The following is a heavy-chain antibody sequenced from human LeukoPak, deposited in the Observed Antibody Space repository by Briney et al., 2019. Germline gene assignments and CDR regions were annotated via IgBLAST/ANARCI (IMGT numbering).Heavy chain of an antibody. V-gene: IGHV1-18*01. D-gene: IGHD4-23*01. Sequence: APVKVSCKASGYTFTSYGISWVRQAPGQGLEWMGWISAYNGNTNYAQKLQGRVTMTTDTSTSTAYMELRSLRSDDTAVYYCARSPRQVHDYGGIDDDYWGQGTLVTVSS. CDR1: GYTFTSYG. J-gene: IGHJ4*02. CDR3: ARSPRQVHDYGGIDDDY. CDR2: ISAYNGNT.